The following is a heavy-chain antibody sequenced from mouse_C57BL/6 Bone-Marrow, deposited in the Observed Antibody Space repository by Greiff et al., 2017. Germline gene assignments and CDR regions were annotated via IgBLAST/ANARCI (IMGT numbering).Heavy chain of an antibody. CDR1: GYTFTSYW. CDR3: AITPYCYGSSYGYAMDY. D-gene: IGHD1-1*01. Sequence: QVQLQQPGAELVKPGASVKVSCKASGYTFTSYWMHWVKQRPGQGLEWIERIHPSDSDTNYNQKFKGKATLTVDKSSSTAYMQLSSLTSEDSAVYYCAITPYCYGSSYGYAMDYWGQGTSVTVSS. V-gene: IGHV1-74*01. CDR2: IHPSDSDT. J-gene: IGHJ4*01.